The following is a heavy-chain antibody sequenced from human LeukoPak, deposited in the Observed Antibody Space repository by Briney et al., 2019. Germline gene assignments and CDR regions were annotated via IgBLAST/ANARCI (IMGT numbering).Heavy chain of an antibody. Sequence: SQTLSLTCTVSGGSISSGSYYWSWIRQPPGKGLEWIGRIYTSGSTNYNPSLKSRVTISVDTSKNQFSLKLSSVTAADTAVYYCARGLTYYDSSGYYYKEFDYWGQGTLVTVSS. V-gene: IGHV4-61*02. CDR2: IYTSGST. D-gene: IGHD3-22*01. J-gene: IGHJ4*02. CDR3: ARGLTYYDSSGYYYKEFDY. CDR1: GGSISSGSYY.